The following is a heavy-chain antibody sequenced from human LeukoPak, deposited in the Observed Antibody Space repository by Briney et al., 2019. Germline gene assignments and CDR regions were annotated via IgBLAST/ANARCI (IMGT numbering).Heavy chain of an antibody. Sequence: SETLSLTCAVYGGSFSGYYWSWLRQPPGKGLEWIGEINHSGSTNYNPSLKSRVTISVDTSKNQFSLKLSSVTAADTAVYYCARKLPYFNPKNWFDPWGQGTLVTVSS. D-gene: IGHD1-26*01. V-gene: IGHV4-34*01. J-gene: IGHJ5*02. CDR3: ARKLPYFNPKNWFDP. CDR1: GGSFSGYY. CDR2: INHSGST.